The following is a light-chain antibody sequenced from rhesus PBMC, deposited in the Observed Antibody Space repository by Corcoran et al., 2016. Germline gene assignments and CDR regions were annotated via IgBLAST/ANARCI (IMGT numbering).Light chain of an antibody. Sequence: EIVMTQSPATLSLSPGERATLSCRASQSVSSSLAWYQQKPGQAPRPLIYGASSRATGIPDRFRGSGSGTEFTLTISSLEPEDFAVYYCHQYRNWWTFGQGTKVEIK. CDR1: QSVSSS. V-gene: IGKV3-42*03. CDR2: GAS. J-gene: IGKJ1*01. CDR3: HQYRNWWT.